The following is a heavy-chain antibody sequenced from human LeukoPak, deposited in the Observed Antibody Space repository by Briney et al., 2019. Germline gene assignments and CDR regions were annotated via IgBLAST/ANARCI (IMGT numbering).Heavy chain of an antibody. CDR1: GGSINSRSYY. D-gene: IGHD4-17*01. Sequence: PSETLSLTCTVSGGSINSRSYYWGWIRQPPGKGLEWIGSVYYGGTTYYNPSLKSRVTISEDTSKNQFSLKLSSVAAADTAVYYCARLATTVTTGYYYYYMDVWGKGTTVTVSS. CDR3: ARLATTVTTGYYYYYMDV. CDR2: VYYGGTT. J-gene: IGHJ6*03. V-gene: IGHV4-39*01.